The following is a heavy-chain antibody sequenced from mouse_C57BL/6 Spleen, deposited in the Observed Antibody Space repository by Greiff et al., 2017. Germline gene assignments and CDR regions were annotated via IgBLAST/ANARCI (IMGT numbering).Heavy chain of an antibody. CDR3: ARENITTVEGYFDV. Sequence: QVQLQQPGTELVKPGASVKLSCKASGYTFTSYWMHWVKQRPGQGLEWIGNINPSNGGTNYNEKFKSKATLTVDKSSSTAYLQLSSLTSEDSAVYYCARENITTVEGYFDVWGTGTTVTVSS. V-gene: IGHV1-53*01. D-gene: IGHD1-1*01. CDR2: INPSNGGT. CDR1: GYTFTSYW. J-gene: IGHJ1*03.